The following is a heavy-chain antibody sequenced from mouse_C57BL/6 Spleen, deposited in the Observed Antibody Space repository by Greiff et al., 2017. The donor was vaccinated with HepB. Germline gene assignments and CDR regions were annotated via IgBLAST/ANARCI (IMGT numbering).Heavy chain of an antibody. CDR2: IRLKSDNYAT. CDR3: TGEGGPFAY. J-gene: IGHJ3*01. Sequence: EVKLVESGGGLVQPGGSMKLSCVASGFTFSNYWMNWVRQSPEKGLEWVAQIRLKSDNYATHYAESVKGRFTISRDDSKSSVYLQMKNLRASDTGIYYCTGEGGPFAYWGQGTLVTVSA. D-gene: IGHD1-1*02. V-gene: IGHV6-3*01. CDR1: GFTFSNYW.